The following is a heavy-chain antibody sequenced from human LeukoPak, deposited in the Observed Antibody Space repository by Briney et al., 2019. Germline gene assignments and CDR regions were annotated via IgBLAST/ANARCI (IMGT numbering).Heavy chain of an antibody. CDR1: GFTFSSYA. D-gene: IGHD5-18*01. V-gene: IGHV3-23*01. CDR3: AKNQLWLNDAFDI. Sequence: HSGGSLRLSCAASGFTFSSYAMSWVRQAPGKGLEWVSAISGSGGSTYYADSVKGRFTISRDNSKNTLYLQMNSPRAEDTAVYYCAKNQLWLNDAFDIWGQGTMVTVSS. J-gene: IGHJ3*02. CDR2: ISGSGGST.